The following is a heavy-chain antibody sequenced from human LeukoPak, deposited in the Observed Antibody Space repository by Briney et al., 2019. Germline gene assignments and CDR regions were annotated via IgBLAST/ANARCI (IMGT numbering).Heavy chain of an antibody. CDR3: AREGNYDSSGYFDI. CDR2: IYYSGST. D-gene: IGHD3-22*01. J-gene: IGHJ4*02. V-gene: IGHV4-59*01. CDR1: GGSISSYY. Sequence: SETLSLTCTVSGGSISSYYWSWIRQPPGKGLEWIGYIYYSGSTNYNPSLKSRVTISVDTSKNQFSLKLSSVTSADTAVYYCAREGNYDSSGYFDIWGQGTLVTVSS.